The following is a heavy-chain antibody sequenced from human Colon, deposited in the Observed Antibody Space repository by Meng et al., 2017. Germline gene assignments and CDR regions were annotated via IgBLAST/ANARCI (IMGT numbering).Heavy chain of an antibody. J-gene: IGHJ4*02. CDR1: GFTFSGHG. CDR2: IWYDGSNS. CDR3: ARDLRTGYSYGFDF. Sequence: QVQLVESGGGVVQPGRSLRLSCATSGFTFSGHGMHWVRQAPGKGLEWVALIWYDGSNSYYADSVKGRFFVSRDNSKNTLFLQMNSLRADDTGIYYCARDLRTGYSYGFDFWGQGTLVTVSS. V-gene: IGHV3-33*01. D-gene: IGHD5-18*01.